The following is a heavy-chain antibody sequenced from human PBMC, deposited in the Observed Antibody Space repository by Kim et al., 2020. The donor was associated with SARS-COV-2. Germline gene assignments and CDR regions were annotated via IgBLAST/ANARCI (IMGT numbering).Heavy chain of an antibody. CDR1: GFTFSRRA. D-gene: IGHD6-19*01. CDR2: VNNNNNP. Sequence: GGSLRLSCAASGFTFSRRAMSWVRQVPGKGLEWIASVNNNNNPYYADYVKGRFTVSRDITKDTLYLQMNSLRADDTALYYCAKDHPSSGWPTFDSWGQGTLVAVSS. CDR3: AKDHPSSGWPTFDS. V-gene: IGHV3-23*05. J-gene: IGHJ4*02.